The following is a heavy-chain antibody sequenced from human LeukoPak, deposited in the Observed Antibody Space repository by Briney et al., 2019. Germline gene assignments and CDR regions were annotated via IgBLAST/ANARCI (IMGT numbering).Heavy chain of an antibody. D-gene: IGHD3-10*01. V-gene: IGHV3-48*04. J-gene: IGHJ4*02. Sequence: GGSLRLSCAASGFTFRHYNMNWVRQAPGKGLEWVSYITGSSTTIYYADSVKGRFTISRDNAKNSLYLQMNSLRAEDTAVYYCARGLDNYGSGSSDWGQGTLVTVSS. CDR1: GFTFRHYN. CDR3: ARGLDNYGSGSSD. CDR2: ITGSSTTI.